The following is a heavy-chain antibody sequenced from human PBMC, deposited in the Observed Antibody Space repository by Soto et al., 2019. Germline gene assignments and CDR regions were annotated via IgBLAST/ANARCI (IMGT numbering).Heavy chain of an antibody. V-gene: IGHV3-48*02. CDR2: ITSSSSTV. CDR1: GFTFSSYS. J-gene: IGHJ4*02. CDR3: ARVKWAAGSFIDY. D-gene: IGHD6-13*01. Sequence: GGSLRLSCAASGFTFSSYSMNWVRQAPGGGLEWVSYITSSSSTVYYADSVKGRFTISRDNAKNSLYLQMNSLRDEDTAVYYCARVKWAAGSFIDYWGQGTLVTVXS.